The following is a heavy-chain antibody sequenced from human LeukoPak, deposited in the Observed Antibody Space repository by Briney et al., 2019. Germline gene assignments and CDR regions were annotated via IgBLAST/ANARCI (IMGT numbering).Heavy chain of an antibody. CDR2: ISGSGGST. J-gene: IGHJ4*02. D-gene: IGHD6-19*01. V-gene: IGHV3-23*01. CDR1: GFTFSSYA. CDR3: AKRPMYSSGAYYFDY. Sequence: GGSLRLSCAASGFTFSSYAMSWVRQAPGKGLEWVSAISGSGGSTYYADSVKGRFTISRDNSKNTLYLQMNSLRAEDTAVYYCAKRPMYSSGAYYFDYWGQGTLVTVSS.